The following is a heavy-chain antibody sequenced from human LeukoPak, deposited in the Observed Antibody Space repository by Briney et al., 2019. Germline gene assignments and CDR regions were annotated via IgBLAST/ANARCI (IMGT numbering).Heavy chain of an antibody. Sequence: SPRLSCAASGFTFYGYVLPLGRGTPGEGAGGGSGISWNSGSIGYADSVKGRFTVSRDNAKNSLYLQMNSLRAEDTALYYCAKDMSTGGRSIFDYWGQGTLVTVSS. CDR2: ISWNSGSI. CDR3: AKDMSTGGRSIFDY. D-gene: IGHD7-27*01. V-gene: IGHV3-9*01. J-gene: IGHJ4*02. CDR1: GFTFYGYV.